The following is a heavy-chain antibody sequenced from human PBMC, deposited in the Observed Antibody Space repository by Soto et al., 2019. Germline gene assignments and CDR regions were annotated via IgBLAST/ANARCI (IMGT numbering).Heavy chain of an antibody. V-gene: IGHV3-33*01. Sequence: PGGSLRLSCAASGFTFSSYGMHWVRQAPGKGLEWVAVIWYDGSNKYYADSVKGRFTISRDNSKNTLYLQMNSLRAEDTAVYYCARTVVPAAIDYGMDVWGQGTTVT. CDR1: GFTFSSYG. CDR2: IWYDGSNK. J-gene: IGHJ6*02. CDR3: ARTVVPAAIDYGMDV. D-gene: IGHD2-2*01.